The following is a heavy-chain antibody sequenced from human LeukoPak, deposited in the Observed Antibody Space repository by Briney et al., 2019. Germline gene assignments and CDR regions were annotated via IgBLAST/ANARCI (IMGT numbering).Heavy chain of an antibody. V-gene: IGHV3-23*01. CDR3: AKVRYSSSWWVVDY. CDR2: ISGSGGST. J-gene: IGHJ4*02. CDR1: GFTFSSYA. D-gene: IGHD6-6*01. Sequence: GGSLRLSCAASGFTFSSYAVSWVRQAPGKGLDWVSAISGSGGSTYYADSAKGRFTISRDNSKNTVYLQMNSLRAEDTAVYYCAKVRYSSSWWVVDYWGQGTLVTVSS.